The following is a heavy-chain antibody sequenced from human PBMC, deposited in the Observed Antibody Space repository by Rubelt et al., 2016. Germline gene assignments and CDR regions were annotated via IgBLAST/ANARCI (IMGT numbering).Heavy chain of an antibody. V-gene: IGHV4-39*07. D-gene: IGHD3-10*01. J-gene: IGHJ6*03. Sequence: QVQLQQWGAGLLKPSETLSLTCTVSGGSIISSSYYWGWIRQPPGKGLEWIGSIYYSGSTYYNPSLKSRVTISVDTSKNQFSRKRSSVTAADTAVYYCARDLRFGYGSAPSYMDVWGKGTTVAVSS. CDR1: GGSIISSSYY. CDR3: ARDLRFGYGSAPSYMDV. CDR2: IYYSGST.